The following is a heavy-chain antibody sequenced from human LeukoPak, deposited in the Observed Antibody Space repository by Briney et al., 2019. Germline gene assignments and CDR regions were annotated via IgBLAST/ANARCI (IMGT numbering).Heavy chain of an antibody. Sequence: GASVKVSCKASGYTVIGHFIHWVRQAPGQGLEWRGWINPNSGSTNYAQKFKGRVTMTRDTSISTTYMELNSLRSDDTALYYCTRDRGYGWYVSDHWGQGTLVTVSS. D-gene: IGHD6-19*01. CDR2: INPNSGST. CDR1: GYTVIGHF. J-gene: IGHJ4*02. V-gene: IGHV1-2*02. CDR3: TRDRGYGWYVSDH.